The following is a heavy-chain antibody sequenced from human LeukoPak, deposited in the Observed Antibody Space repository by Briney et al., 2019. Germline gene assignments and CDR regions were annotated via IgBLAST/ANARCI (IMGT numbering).Heavy chain of an antibody. V-gene: IGHV4-59*06. CDR2: IYYSGST. CDR3: ARFVSSIRNFDY. Sequence: SETLSLTCTVSGGSISSYYWSWIRQPPGKGLEWIGYIYYSGSTYYNPSLKSRVTISVDTSKNQFSLKLSSVTAADTAVYYCARFVSSIRNFDYWGQGTLVTVSS. D-gene: IGHD2-15*01. CDR1: GGSISSYY. J-gene: IGHJ4*02.